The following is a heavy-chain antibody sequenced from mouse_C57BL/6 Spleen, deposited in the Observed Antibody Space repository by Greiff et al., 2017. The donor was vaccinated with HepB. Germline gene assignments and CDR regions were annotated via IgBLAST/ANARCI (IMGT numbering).Heavy chain of an antibody. CDR2: ISYDGSN. V-gene: IGHV3-6*01. CDR3: ARGGNVFAY. J-gene: IGHJ3*01. Sequence: DVQLQESGPGLVKPSQSLSLTCSVTGYSITSGYYWNWIRQFPGNKLEWMGYISYDGSNNYNPSLKNRISITRDTSKNQFFLKLNSVTTEDTATYYCARGGNVFAYWGQGTLVTVSA. CDR1: GYSITSGYY.